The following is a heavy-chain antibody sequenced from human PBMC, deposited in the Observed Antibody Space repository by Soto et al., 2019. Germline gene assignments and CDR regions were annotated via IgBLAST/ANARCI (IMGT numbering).Heavy chain of an antibody. CDR3: ARIYSGYDDAGAFDI. J-gene: IGHJ3*02. CDR2: IYYTGRT. D-gene: IGHD5-12*01. Sequence: QLQVQESGPGLVKPSETLSLTCTVSGGSISSSAYFWGWIRQPPGKGLEWIGNIYYTGRTSYNPSLKSRITISIDTSKNRFSLKLSSVTDADTSVYFCARIYSGYDDAGAFDIWGQGTMVTVSS. V-gene: IGHV4-39*01. CDR1: GGSISSSAYF.